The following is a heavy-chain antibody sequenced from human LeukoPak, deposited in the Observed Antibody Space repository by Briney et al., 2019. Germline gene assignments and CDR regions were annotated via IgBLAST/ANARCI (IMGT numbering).Heavy chain of an antibody. D-gene: IGHD3-9*01. J-gene: IGHJ4*02. CDR1: GFTFANYG. CDR3: AKDPRDVIRNFDSGY. Sequence: PGGSLRLSCTASGFTFANYGMHWVRQTPGKGLEWVSLISENGDRTYYADSVKGRFTISRDNSRHSLYLQMNSLRTEDSALYYCAKDPRDVIRNFDSGYWGQGTLVTVSS. V-gene: IGHV3-43*02. CDR2: ISENGDRT.